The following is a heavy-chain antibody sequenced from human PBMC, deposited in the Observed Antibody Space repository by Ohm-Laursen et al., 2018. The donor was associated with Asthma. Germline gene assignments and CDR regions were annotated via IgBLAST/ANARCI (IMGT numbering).Heavy chain of an antibody. J-gene: IGHJ4*02. Sequence: SLRLSCAASGFTFRSYAMHWVRRDPGKGLEWVAVGGSYYDGGLKYYADSVNGRFTVSRDDSKNTLYLQMNSLRPDDTAVYYCARDVMEWYLPAFDFWGQGTLVTVSS. CDR2: GGSYYDGGLK. CDR1: GFTFRSYA. D-gene: IGHD3-3*01. V-gene: IGHV3-30-3*01. CDR3: ARDVMEWYLPAFDF.